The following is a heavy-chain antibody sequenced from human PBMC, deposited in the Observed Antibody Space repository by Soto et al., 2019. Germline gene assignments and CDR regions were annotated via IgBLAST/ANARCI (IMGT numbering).Heavy chain of an antibody. CDR1: GYTFTSNY. Sequence: ASVKVSCKASGYTFTSNYMHWVRPAPGQGLEWMGIINPSGGSTSYAQKFQGRVTMTRDTSTSTVYMELSSLRSEDTAVYYCARAAPITMIVVANWFDPWGQGTLVTVS. CDR2: INPSGGST. D-gene: IGHD3-22*01. V-gene: IGHV1-46*01. CDR3: ARAAPITMIVVANWFDP. J-gene: IGHJ5*02.